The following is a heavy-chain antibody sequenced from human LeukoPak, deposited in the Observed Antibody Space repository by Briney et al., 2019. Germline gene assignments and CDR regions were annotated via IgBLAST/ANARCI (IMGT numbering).Heavy chain of an antibody. D-gene: IGHD3-10*01. Sequence: GGSLGLSCAASGFTFSNAWTRWVRQAPGKGREWVGRIKSKTDGGTTAYTAPVTGRFTTSRDDSKNTLYLQMNSMKTEDTAVYYCTTGPFDYYGSASYLANGMDVWGQGTTVTVSS. J-gene: IGHJ6*02. CDR3: TTGPFDYYGSASYLANGMDV. V-gene: IGHV3-15*01. CDR1: GFTFSNAW. CDR2: IKSKTDGGTT.